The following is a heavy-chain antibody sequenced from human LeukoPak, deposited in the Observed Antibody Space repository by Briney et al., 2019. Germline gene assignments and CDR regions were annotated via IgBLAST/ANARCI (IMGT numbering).Heavy chain of an antibody. CDR2: ISYDGSNK. CDR3: AKDWGYGLDY. V-gene: IGHV3-30*18. CDR1: GFTFSSYD. Sequence: PGGSLRLSCAASGFTFSSYDMHWVRQAPGKGLEWVAVISYDGSNKYYADSVKGRFTISRDNSKNTLYLQMNSLRAEDTAVYCCAKDWGYGLDYWGQGTLVTVSS. J-gene: IGHJ4*02. D-gene: IGHD3-16*01.